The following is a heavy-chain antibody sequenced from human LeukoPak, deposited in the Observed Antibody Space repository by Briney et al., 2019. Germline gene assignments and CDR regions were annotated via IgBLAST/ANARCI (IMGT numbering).Heavy chain of an antibody. J-gene: IGHJ5*02. CDR1: GFTFSDHY. D-gene: IGHD6-19*01. CDR3: ARGQWQFDL. Sequence: PGGSLRLSCAASGFTFSDHYMDWVRQAPGKGLEWVSYVSSSGNIIYYADSVKGRFTISRDIAKNSLYLQMSSLRADDTAVYYCARGQWQFDLWGQGTLVTVSS. CDR2: VSSSGNII. V-gene: IGHV3-11*04.